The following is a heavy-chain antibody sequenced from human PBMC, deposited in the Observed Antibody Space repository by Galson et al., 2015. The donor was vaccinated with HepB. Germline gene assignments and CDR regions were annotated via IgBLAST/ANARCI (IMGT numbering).Heavy chain of an antibody. CDR2: IKQDGSEK. D-gene: IGHD3-9*01. J-gene: IGHJ4*02. CDR3: ARDIRLRNFDWLAASEYFDY. CDR1: GFTFSSYW. Sequence: SLRLSCAASGFTFSSYWMSWVRQAPGKGLEWVANIKQDGSEKYYVDSVKGRFTISRDNAKNSLYLQMNSLRAEDTAVYYCARDIRLRNFDWLAASEYFDYWGQGTLVTVSS. V-gene: IGHV3-7*03.